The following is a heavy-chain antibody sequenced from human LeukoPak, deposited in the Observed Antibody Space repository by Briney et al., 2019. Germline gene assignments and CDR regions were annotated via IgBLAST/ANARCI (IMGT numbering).Heavy chain of an antibody. J-gene: IGHJ4*02. CDR2: ISSNGGST. Sequence: PGGSLRLSCAASGFPFSSYAMHWVRQAPGKGLEYVSAISSNGGSTSYANSVKGRFTISRDNFKNTLYLQMGSLRAEDMAVYYCARSSIVVVSILDYRGQGTLVTVSS. V-gene: IGHV3-64*01. CDR3: ARSSIVVVSILDY. CDR1: GFPFSSYA. D-gene: IGHD2-2*01.